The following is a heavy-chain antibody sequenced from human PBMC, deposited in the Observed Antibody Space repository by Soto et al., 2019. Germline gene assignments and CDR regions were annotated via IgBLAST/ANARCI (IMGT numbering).Heavy chain of an antibody. J-gene: IGHJ6*02. CDR2: IKNNGST. CDR1: CGPFSNYY. Sequence: PTKTLSLTRAIYCGPFSNYYRNWVRQPLWKGLERMGKIKNNGSTNYNPSLKSRLTISVDTSKNQFYLKLISVTAADTAVYFCGRGRGYRNACGSYYSGIDVWGQGNTV. D-gene: IGHD2-15*01. V-gene: IGHV4-34*01. CDR3: GRGRGYRNACGSYYSGIDV.